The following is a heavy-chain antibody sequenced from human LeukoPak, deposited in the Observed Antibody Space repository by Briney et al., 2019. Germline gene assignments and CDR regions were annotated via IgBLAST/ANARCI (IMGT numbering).Heavy chain of an antibody. Sequence: GGSLRLSCAASGFTVSSNYMSWVRQAPGKGLEWVSVIYSGGSTYYADSVKGRFTISRDNSKNTLYLQMNSLRAEDTAVYYCAGTDYYYESTGYYYYFDYWGQGTLVSVSS. V-gene: IGHV3-66*01. CDR1: GFTVSSNY. D-gene: IGHD3-22*01. J-gene: IGHJ4*02. CDR2: IYSGGST. CDR3: AGTDYYYESTGYYYYFDY.